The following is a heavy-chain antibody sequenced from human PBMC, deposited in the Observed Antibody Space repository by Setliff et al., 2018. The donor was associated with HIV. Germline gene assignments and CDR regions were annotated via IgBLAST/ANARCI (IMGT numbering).Heavy chain of an antibody. D-gene: IGHD1-1*01. CDR3: ARHMEYYYYYMDV. CDR2: MYYSGNT. J-gene: IGHJ6*03. V-gene: IGHV4-39*01. Sequence: PSETLSLTCAVSGGSISSSTYYWAWIRQPPGKGLEWIATMYYSGNTYYNPSLKSRVTVFVDTSKNKLSLKLSSVSAADTAVYYCARHMEYYYYYMDVWGEGTTVTV. CDR1: GGSISSSTYY.